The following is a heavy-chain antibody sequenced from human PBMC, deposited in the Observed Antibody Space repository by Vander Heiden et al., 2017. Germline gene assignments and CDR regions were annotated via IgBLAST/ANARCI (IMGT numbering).Heavy chain of an antibody. D-gene: IGHD4-17*01. Sequence: EAQLLESGGGLVQPGGSLRLSCAASGFTFSSYAMSWVRQAPGKGLEWVSAISGSGGSTYYADSVKGRFTISRDNSKNTLYLQMNSLRAEDTAVYYCAKVLSPTTVVRYYFDYWGQGTLVTVSS. CDR3: AKVLSPTTVVRYYFDY. J-gene: IGHJ4*02. CDR1: GFTFSSYA. V-gene: IGHV3-23*01. CDR2: ISGSGGST.